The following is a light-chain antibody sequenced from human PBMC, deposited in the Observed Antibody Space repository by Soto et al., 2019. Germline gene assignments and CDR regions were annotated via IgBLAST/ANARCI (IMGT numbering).Light chain of an antibody. CDR2: EDN. CDR3: QSYDSSTWV. J-gene: IGLJ3*02. Sequence: NFMLTQPHSVSASPGKTVTISCTRSSGSIASNFVQGYQQRPGSAPTTVIYEDNERPSGVPDRFSGSIDISSNSASLTISGLKTEDEADYYCQSYDSSTWVFGKGTKLAAL. V-gene: IGLV6-57*03. CDR1: SGSIASNF.